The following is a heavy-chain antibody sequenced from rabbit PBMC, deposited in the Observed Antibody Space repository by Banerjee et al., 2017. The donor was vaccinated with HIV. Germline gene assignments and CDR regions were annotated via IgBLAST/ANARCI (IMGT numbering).Heavy chain of an antibody. Sequence: QSLEESGGDLVKPGASLTLTCTASGFSFSSGYYMSWVRQAPGKGLEWIACIGTNTGSTWYADWAKGRFTISKTSSTTVTLQMTSLTAADTATYFCARGYGTYGIYGAATYNLWGQGTLVTVS. D-gene: IGHD7-1*01. CDR3: ARGYGTYGIYGAATYNL. CDR2: IGTNTGST. V-gene: IGHV1S40*01. J-gene: IGHJ3*01. CDR1: GFSFSSGYY.